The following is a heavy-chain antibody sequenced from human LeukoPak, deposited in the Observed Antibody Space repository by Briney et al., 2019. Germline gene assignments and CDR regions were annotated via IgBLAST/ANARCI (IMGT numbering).Heavy chain of an antibody. J-gene: IGHJ3*02. CDR1: GYTFTSYY. V-gene: IGHV1-46*01. CDR3: ARLRATRVAFDI. Sequence: ASVKVSCRASGYTFTSYYMHWVRQAPGQGLEWMGIINPSGGSTSYAQKFQGRVTMTRDMSTSTVYMELSSVTAADTAVYYCARLRATRVAFDIWGQGTMVTVSS. D-gene: IGHD2-2*01. CDR2: INPSGGST.